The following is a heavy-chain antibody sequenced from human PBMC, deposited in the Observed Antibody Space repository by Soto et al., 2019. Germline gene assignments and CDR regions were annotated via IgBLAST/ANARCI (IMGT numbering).Heavy chain of an antibody. CDR3: ARGVTYYDILTGISGGYYYYGMDV. D-gene: IGHD3-9*01. V-gene: IGHV1-69*01. CDR1: GGTFSSYA. J-gene: IGHJ6*02. CDR2: IIPIFGTA. Sequence: QVQLVQSGAEVKKPGSSVKVSCKASGGTFSSYAISWVRQAPGQGLEWMGGIIPIFGTANYAQKFQGRVTITADEYTSTAYMELSSLRSEDTAVYYCARGVTYYDILTGISGGYYYYGMDVWGQGTTVTVSS.